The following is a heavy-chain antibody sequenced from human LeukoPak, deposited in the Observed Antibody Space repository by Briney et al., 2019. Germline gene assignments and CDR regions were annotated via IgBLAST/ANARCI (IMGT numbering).Heavy chain of an antibody. V-gene: IGHV1-18*01. CDR2: SSAYNDT. Sequence: ASVKVSCKASGYTFSSFAISWVRQAPGQGLEWMGWSSAYNDTNHAQKFQGRVTMTTDTSTSTAYMEVRSLRSDDTAVYYCTRDLGVDTTMIFFDYWGQGSLVTVSS. CDR3: TRDLGVDTTMIFFDY. CDR1: GYTFSSFA. D-gene: IGHD5-18*01. J-gene: IGHJ4*02.